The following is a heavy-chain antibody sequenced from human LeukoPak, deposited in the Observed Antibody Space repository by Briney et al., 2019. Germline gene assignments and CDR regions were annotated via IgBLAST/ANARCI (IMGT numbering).Heavy chain of an antibody. CDR1: GDSVASNNDA. Sequence: SQTLTLTCAISGDSVASNNDAWNWIRQSPSRGLEWLGRTYYRSKWYNDYAVSVKGRITINPGTSRNQFSLHLNSVTPEDSAVYYCARSAGGTVDYWGQGALVTVSS. CDR3: ARSAGGTVDY. J-gene: IGHJ4*02. CDR2: TYYRSKWYN. D-gene: IGHD6-13*01. V-gene: IGHV6-1*01.